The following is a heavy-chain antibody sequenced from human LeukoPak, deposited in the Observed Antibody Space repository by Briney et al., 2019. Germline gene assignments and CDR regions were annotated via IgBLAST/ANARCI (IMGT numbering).Heavy chain of an antibody. D-gene: IGHD3-22*01. CDR2: ISSGSHYI. J-gene: IGHJ4*02. CDR1: GFTFSTSS. V-gene: IGHV3-21*01. CDR3: ARETTTSYYDSTSWTDY. Sequence: GGSLRLSCAASGFTFSTSSMSWVRQAPGKGLEWVSSISSGSHYIYYADSVKGRFTISRDNAKNSLYLQMNNLRAEDTAVYYCARETTTSYYDSTSWTDYWGQGTLVTVSS.